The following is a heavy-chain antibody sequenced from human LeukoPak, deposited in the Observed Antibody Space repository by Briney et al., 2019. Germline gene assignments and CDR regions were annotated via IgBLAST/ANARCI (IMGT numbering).Heavy chain of an antibody. V-gene: IGHV4-59*01. Sequence: SETLSLTCTVSGGSIRSYYWSWIRQPPGKGLEWIGFIYYSGSTNYSPSLKSRVTISVDTSKNQFSLKLSSVTAADTVVYYCARGATAYYFDYWGQGTLVTVSS. CDR3: ARGATAYYFDY. CDR2: IYYSGST. CDR1: GGSIRSYY. J-gene: IGHJ4*02.